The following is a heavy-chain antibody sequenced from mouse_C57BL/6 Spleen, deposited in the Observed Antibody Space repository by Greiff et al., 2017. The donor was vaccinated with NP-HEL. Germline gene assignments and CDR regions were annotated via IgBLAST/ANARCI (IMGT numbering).Heavy chain of an antibody. CDR3: VRHEKAYYAMDY. CDR1: GFSFNTYA. J-gene: IGHJ4*01. Sequence: DVQLVESGGGLVQPKGSLKLSCAASGFSFNTYAMNWVRQAPGKGLEWVARIRSKSNNYATYYADSVKDRFTISRDDSESMLYLQMNNLKTEDTAMYYCVRHEKAYYAMDYWGQGTSVTVSS. CDR2: IRSKSNNYAT. D-gene: IGHD6-1*01. V-gene: IGHV10-1*01.